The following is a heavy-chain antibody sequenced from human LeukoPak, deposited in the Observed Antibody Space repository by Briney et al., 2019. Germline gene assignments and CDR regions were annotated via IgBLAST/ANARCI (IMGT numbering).Heavy chain of an antibody. CDR1: GYSFTSYW. J-gene: IGHJ4*02. V-gene: IGHV5-51*04. D-gene: IGHD3-10*01. Sequence: GESLKIPCKGSGYSFTSYWIGWVRQMPGKCLEWMGIIYPGESDTRYSPSFQGQVTISADKPISTASLQWTSLKASDTALYYCASSSPMVGEVKFDYWAREPWSPSPQ. CDR2: IYPGESDT. CDR3: ASSSPMVGEVKFDY.